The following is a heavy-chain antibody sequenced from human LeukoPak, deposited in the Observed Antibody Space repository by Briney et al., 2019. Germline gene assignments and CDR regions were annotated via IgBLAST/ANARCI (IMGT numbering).Heavy chain of an antibody. CDR2: INPSGGST. D-gene: IGHD3-10*01. J-gene: IGHJ6*02. CDR1: GYTFTSYY. V-gene: IGHV1-46*01. Sequence: ASVKVSCKASGYTFTSYYMQWVRQAPGQGLEWMGIINPSGGSTSYAQKFQGRVTMTRDTSTSTVYMELSSLRSEDTAVYYCARGPSRSGYYYYYGMDVWGQGTLVTVSS. CDR3: ARGPSRSGYYYYYGMDV.